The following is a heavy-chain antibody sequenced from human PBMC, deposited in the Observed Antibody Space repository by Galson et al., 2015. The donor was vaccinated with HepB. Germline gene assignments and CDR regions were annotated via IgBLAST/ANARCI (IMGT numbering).Heavy chain of an antibody. J-gene: IGHJ6*02. CDR1: GFSFSSHS. V-gene: IGHV3-48*02. CDR2: ISAGSTTR. Sequence: SLRLSCAASGFSFSSHSMNWVRQAPGKGLEWVSYISAGSTTRYYAASVKGRFTISRDNARNSVSLHMSSLRDEDPAGYYCARNPASYDYYNMDVWGQGTTVTVSS. D-gene: IGHD6-25*01. CDR3: ARNPASYDYYNMDV.